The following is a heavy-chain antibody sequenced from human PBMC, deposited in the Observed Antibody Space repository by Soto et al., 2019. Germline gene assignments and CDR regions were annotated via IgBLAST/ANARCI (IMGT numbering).Heavy chain of an antibody. D-gene: IGHD5-18*01. CDR2: ISGSGGST. CDR3: AKQDGDTPQNADFDY. V-gene: IGHV3-23*01. J-gene: IGHJ4*02. Sequence: EVRLLESGGGLVQPGGSMRLSCAASGFTYSSYAMSWVRQAPGKGLEWVSAISGSGGSTYYADSVKGRFTISRDNSKNTLYLQMNSLRAEDTAVYYCAKQDGDTPQNADFDYWGQGTLVTVSS. CDR1: GFTYSSYA.